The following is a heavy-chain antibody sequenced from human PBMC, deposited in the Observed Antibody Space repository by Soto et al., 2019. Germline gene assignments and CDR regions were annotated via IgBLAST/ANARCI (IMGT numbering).Heavy chain of an antibody. CDR2: IYWVDDK. Sequence: QITLKESGPTLVKPTQTLTLTCTFSGFSLSTSGVGVGWIRQPPGQALEWLALIYWVDDKRYSPSLKSRLTITKDTSKTQVVLTMTNMDPVDTATYYCAHRPSYCSGGSCYSGFDYWGQGTLVTVSS. CDR1: GFSLSTSGVG. D-gene: IGHD2-15*01. CDR3: AHRPSYCSGGSCYSGFDY. J-gene: IGHJ4*02. V-gene: IGHV2-5*02.